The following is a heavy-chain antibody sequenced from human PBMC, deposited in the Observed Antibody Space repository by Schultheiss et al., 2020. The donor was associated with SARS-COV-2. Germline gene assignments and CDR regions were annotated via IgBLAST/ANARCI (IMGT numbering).Heavy chain of an antibody. V-gene: IGHV5-51*01. Sequence: GGSLRLSCKGSGYSFTSYWIGWVRQMPGKGLECMGIIYPGDSDTRYSPSFQGQVTISADKSISTAYLQWSSLKASDTAMYYCARLASGWYYYYYMDVWGKGTTVTVAS. D-gene: IGHD3-10*01. CDR3: ARLASGWYYYYYMDV. J-gene: IGHJ6*03. CDR1: GYSFTSYW. CDR2: IYPGDSDT.